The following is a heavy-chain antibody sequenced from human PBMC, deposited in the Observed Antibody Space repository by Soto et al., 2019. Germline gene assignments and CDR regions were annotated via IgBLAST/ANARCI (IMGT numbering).Heavy chain of an antibody. CDR3: VRDPGYSGPDWRFDY. CDR1: GLTISSSW. J-gene: IGHJ4*02. CDR2: ISGDGSKT. V-gene: IGHV3-74*01. Sequence: EVQLEESGGGLVQPGGSLRLSCAVSGLTISSSWMHWVRQGPGKGLVWVSRISGDGSKTHYADSVKGRFTISRVNANNTLYLQKNSLRVDDTALYYCVRDPGYSGPDWRFDYWGQGTLVTVSS. D-gene: IGHD5-12*01.